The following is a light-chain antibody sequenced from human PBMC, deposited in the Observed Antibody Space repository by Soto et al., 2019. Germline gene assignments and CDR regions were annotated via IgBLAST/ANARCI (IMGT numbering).Light chain of an antibody. CDR3: LLYFGGVWV. J-gene: IGLJ3*02. CDR2: SIT. V-gene: IGLV7-43*01. CDR1: TGTVTSGSY. Sequence: QAVVTQEPSLTVSPGGTVTLTCAPSTGTVTSGSYPGWFQQKPGQAPRTLIYSITNKHSWTPARFSGSLLGGKAALTLSGVQPEDEAEYYCLLYFGGVWVFGGGTQLTVL.